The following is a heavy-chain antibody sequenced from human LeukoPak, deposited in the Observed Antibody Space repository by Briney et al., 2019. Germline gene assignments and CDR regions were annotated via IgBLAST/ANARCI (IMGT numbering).Heavy chain of an antibody. Sequence: SETLSLTCAVYGGSFSGYYWSWIRQPPGKGLEWIGEINHSGSTNYNPSLKSRVTISVDTSKNQFSLKLNSVTAADTAVYYCAIRGATMVRGVIGYWGQGTLVTVSS. CDR2: INHSGST. CDR1: GGSFSGYY. D-gene: IGHD3-10*01. J-gene: IGHJ4*02. CDR3: AIRGATMVRGVIGY. V-gene: IGHV4-34*01.